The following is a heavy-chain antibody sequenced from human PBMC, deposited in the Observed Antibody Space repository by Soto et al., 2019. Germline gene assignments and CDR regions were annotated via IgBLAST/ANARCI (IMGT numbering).Heavy chain of an antibody. V-gene: IGHV1-18*01. Sequence: QVQLVQSGAEVKKPGASVKVSCKASGYTFTSYGISWVRQAPGLGLEWMGWISAYNGNTNYAQKLQGRVTMTTDTSTSTAYMELRSLRSDDTAVYYCARVEYCGGDCFGWFDPWGQGTLVTVSS. D-gene: IGHD2-21*02. J-gene: IGHJ5*02. CDR2: ISAYNGNT. CDR1: GYTFTSYG. CDR3: ARVEYCGGDCFGWFDP.